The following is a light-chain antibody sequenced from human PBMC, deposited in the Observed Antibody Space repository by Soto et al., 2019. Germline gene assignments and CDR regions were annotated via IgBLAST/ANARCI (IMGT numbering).Light chain of an antibody. CDR1: QSVLYSANNKNY. V-gene: IGKV4-1*01. CDR3: QQYFTSPGFT. J-gene: IGKJ2*01. CDR2: WAS. Sequence: DIVMTQSPDSLAVSLGERATINCKSSQSVLYSANNKNYLAWFQQKPGQPPKLLIYWASTRESGVPDRFSGSGSGTDLTLTISSLQAEDVAVYYCQQYFTSPGFTFGQGTKVEIK.